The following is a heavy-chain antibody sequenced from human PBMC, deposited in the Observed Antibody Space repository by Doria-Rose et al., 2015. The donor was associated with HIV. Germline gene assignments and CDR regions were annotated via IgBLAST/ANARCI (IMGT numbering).Heavy chain of an antibody. J-gene: IGHJ4*02. CDR2: IIPVLGIR. V-gene: IGHV1-69*04. D-gene: IGHD3-3*01. Sequence: QVHLVQSGSELQHPGASVKVSCKASGGTFSRYPISWVRQAPGQGLEWMGRIIPVLGIRNYAQKFQGRVTITADESTSTAHIDMINLRSEGTAVYYGATTWSGYYLDYWGQGALVTVSS. CDR1: GGTFSRYP. CDR3: ATTWSGYYLDY.